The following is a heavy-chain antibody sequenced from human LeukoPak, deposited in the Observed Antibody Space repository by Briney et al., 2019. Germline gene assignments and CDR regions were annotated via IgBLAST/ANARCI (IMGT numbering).Heavy chain of an antibody. CDR1: GFTFSNAW. J-gene: IGHJ4*02. Sequence: PGGSLRLSCAASGFTFSNAWMNWVRQAPGKGLEWVSSISSSSSYIYYADSVKGRFTISRDNAKDSLYLQMNSLRAEDTAVYYCARGTRGYSYGYLAPEFVAYYFDYWGQGTLVTVSS. D-gene: IGHD5-18*01. CDR2: ISSSSSYI. V-gene: IGHV3-21*01. CDR3: ARGTRGYSYGYLAPEFVAYYFDY.